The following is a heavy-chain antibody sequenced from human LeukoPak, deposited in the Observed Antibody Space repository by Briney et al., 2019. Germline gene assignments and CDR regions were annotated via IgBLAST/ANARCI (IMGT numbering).Heavy chain of an antibody. D-gene: IGHD6-6*01. CDR1: GFTFGSYS. CDR3: ARVGSGSSSYGYYYMDV. J-gene: IGHJ6*03. V-gene: IGHV3-21*01. Sequence: GGSLRLSCAASGFTFGSYSMDWVRQAPGKGLEWVSSISSSSSYIYYADSVKGRFTISRDNAKNSLHLQMNSLRAEDTAVYYCARVGSGSSSYGYYYMDVWGKGTTVTVSS. CDR2: ISSSSSYI.